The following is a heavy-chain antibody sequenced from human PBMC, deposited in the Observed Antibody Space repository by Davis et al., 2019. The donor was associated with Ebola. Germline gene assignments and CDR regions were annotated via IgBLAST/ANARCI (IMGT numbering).Heavy chain of an antibody. CDR2: ISSSGSTI. V-gene: IGHV3-48*03. CDR3: ARAHYDSSGYYPPGYNWFDP. J-gene: IGHJ5*02. CDR1: GFTFSSYE. D-gene: IGHD3-22*01. Sequence: PGGSLRLSCAASGFTFSSYEMNWVRQAPGKGLEWVSYISSSGSTIYYADSVKGRFTISRDNAKNSLYLQMNSLRAEDTAVYYCARAHYDSSGYYPPGYNWFDPWGQGTLVTVSS.